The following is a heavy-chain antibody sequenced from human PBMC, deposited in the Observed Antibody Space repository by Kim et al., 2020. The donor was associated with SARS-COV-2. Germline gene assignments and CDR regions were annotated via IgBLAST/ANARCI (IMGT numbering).Heavy chain of an antibody. J-gene: IGHJ3*02. Sequence: SQTLSLTCAISGDSVSSNSAAWNWIRQSPSRGLEWLGRTYYRSEWNSDYAVSVKSRITINPDTSKNQFSLHLNSVTPDDTAVYYCARKVGGAFDIWGQGTVVTVSS. V-gene: IGHV6-1*01. CDR3: ARKVGGAFDI. D-gene: IGHD3-10*01. CDR1: GDSVSSNSAA. CDR2: TYYRSEWNS.